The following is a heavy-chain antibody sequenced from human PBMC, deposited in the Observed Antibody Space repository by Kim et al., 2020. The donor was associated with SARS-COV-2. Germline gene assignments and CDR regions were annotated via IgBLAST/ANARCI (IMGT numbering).Heavy chain of an antibody. CDR2: IYYSGST. J-gene: IGHJ4*02. CDR3: AAHLRITMIVVVITYFDY. CDR1: GGSISSSSYY. D-gene: IGHD3-22*01. V-gene: IGHV4-39*01. Sequence: SETLSLTCTVSGGSISSSSYYWGWIRQPPGKGLEWIGSIYYSGSTYYNPSLKSRVTISVDTSKNQFSLKLSSVTAADTAVYYCAAHLRITMIVVVITYFDYWGQGTLVTVSS.